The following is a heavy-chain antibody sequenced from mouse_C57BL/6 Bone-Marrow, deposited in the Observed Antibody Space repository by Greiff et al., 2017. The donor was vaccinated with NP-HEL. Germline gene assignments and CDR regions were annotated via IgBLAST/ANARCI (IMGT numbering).Heavy chain of an antibody. J-gene: IGHJ4*01. Sequence: QVTLKVSGPGILQPSQTLSLTCSFSGFSLSTFGMGVGWIRQPSGMGLEWLAHIWWDDDKYYNPALKSRPTISKDTSKNQVFLKIANVDTAYTATYYCARVLTTVVATRAMDYGGQGTSVTVSS. D-gene: IGHD1-1*01. CDR1: GFSLSTFGMG. CDR2: IWWDDDK. V-gene: IGHV8-8*01. CDR3: ARVLTTVVATRAMDY.